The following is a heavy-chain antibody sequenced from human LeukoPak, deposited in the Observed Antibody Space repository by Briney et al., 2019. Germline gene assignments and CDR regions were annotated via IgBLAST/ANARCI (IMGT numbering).Heavy chain of an antibody. V-gene: IGHV4-39*07. CDR2: IYYSGST. D-gene: IGHD3-10*01. J-gene: IGHJ6*03. CDR3: ARALWFGESYYYYMDV. Sequence: SETLSLTCTVSGGSISSSSYYWGWIRQPPGKGLEWIGSIYYSGSTYYNPSLKSRVTISVDTSKNQFSLKLSSVTAADTAVYYCARALWFGESYYYYMDVWGKGTTVTVSS. CDR1: GGSISSSSYY.